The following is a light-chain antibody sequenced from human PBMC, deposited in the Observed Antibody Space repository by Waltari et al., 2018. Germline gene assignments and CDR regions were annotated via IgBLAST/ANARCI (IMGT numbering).Light chain of an antibody. Sequence: IVMTQSPGTLSVSPGQRASLSCRASEPIYNFLAWYQEKPGQSPRLRIHGISTRAAGVPARFTGSGSGADFTLTIDSLQSDDFALYFCQQYFNWPLTFGQGTKVEI. CDR1: EPIYNF. J-gene: IGKJ1*01. CDR3: QQYFNWPLT. CDR2: GIS. V-gene: IGKV3-15*01.